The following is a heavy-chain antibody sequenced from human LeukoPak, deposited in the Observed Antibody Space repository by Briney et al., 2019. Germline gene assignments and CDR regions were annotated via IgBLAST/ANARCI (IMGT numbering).Heavy chain of an antibody. J-gene: IGHJ6*02. D-gene: IGHD6-13*01. CDR1: GGTSSSYA. CDR3: ARGGGSSWYVPSNYYYYGMDV. V-gene: IGHV1-69*13. Sequence: ASVKVSCKASGGTSSSYAISWVRQAPGQGLEWMGGIIPIFGTANYAQKFQGRVTITADESTSTAYMELSSLRSEDTAVYYCARGGGSSWYVPSNYYYYGMDVWGQGTTVTVSS. CDR2: IIPIFGTA.